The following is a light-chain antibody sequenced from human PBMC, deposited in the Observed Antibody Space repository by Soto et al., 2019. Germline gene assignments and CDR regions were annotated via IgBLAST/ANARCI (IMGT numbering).Light chain of an antibody. CDR2: RNN. J-gene: IGLJ3*02. Sequence: QSVLTQPPSASGTPGQRVTISCSGSSSNIGSNYVYWYQQLPGTAPKLLIYRNNERPSGVPDRFSGSKSGTSASLANSGLRSDDEADYYCATWDDSLSGWVFGGGTKVTVL. CDR3: ATWDDSLSGWV. CDR1: SSNIGSNY. V-gene: IGLV1-47*01.